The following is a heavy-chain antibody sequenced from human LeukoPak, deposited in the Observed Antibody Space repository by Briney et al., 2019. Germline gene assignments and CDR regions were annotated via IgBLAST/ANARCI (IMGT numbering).Heavy chain of an antibody. V-gene: IGHV4-39*01. J-gene: IGHJ5*02. CDR1: DGSISTSGSY. Sequence: SETLSLTCTVSDGSISTSGSYWAWIRQPPGKGLEWIANVYYNGNTYYNSSLKSRVTISADTSKNQFSLNLRSVTAADTAVYYCAGRRVTIFGEVLRSRRHYFDPWGQGTLVTVSS. CDR3: AGRRVTIFGEVLRSRRHYFDP. D-gene: IGHD3-3*01. CDR2: VYYNGNT.